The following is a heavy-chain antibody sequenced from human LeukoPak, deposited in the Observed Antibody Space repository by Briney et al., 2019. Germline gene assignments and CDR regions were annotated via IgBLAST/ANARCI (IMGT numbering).Heavy chain of an antibody. CDR1: GYTFTSYG. Sequence: ASVKVSCKASGYTFTSYGISWVRQAPGQGLEWMGWISAYNGNTNYAQKLQGRVTMTTDTSTSTAYMELSSLRSEDTAVYYCAREQGDSTRPGSDHHAFDIWGQGTMVTVSS. D-gene: IGHD3-16*02. V-gene: IGHV1-18*01. CDR3: AREQGDSTRPGSDHHAFDI. J-gene: IGHJ3*02. CDR2: ISAYNGNT.